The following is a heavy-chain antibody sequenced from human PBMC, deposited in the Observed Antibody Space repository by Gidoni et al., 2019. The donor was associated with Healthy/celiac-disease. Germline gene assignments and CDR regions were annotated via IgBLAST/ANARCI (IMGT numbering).Heavy chain of an antibody. CDR2: MNPNSGNT. CDR1: GYTFTSYD. Sequence: QVQLVQSGAEVKKPGASVKVSCKASGYTFTSYDIHWVRQATGQGLEWMGWMNPNSGNTGYAQKFQGRVTMTRNTSISTAYMELSSLRSEDTAVYYCARYRRVVVPAANYYGMDVWGQGTTVTVSS. CDR3: ARYRRVVVPAANYYGMDV. D-gene: IGHD2-2*01. V-gene: IGHV1-8*01. J-gene: IGHJ6*02.